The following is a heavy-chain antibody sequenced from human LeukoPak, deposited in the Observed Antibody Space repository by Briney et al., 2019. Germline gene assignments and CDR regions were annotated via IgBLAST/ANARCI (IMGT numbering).Heavy chain of an antibody. CDR1: GYTFTSYY. V-gene: IGHV1-46*01. Sequence: ASVKVSCKAAGYTFTSYYMHWVRQAPGQGLEWMGIINPSGGSTSYAQKFQGRVTMTRDMSTSTVYMELSSLRSEDTAVYYCAREYYDSSGYVYMDVWGKGTTLTVSS. CDR2: INPSGGST. D-gene: IGHD3-22*01. J-gene: IGHJ6*03. CDR3: AREYYDSSGYVYMDV.